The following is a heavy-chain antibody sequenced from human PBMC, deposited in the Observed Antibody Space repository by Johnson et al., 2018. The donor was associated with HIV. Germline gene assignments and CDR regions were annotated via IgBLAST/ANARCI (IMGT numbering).Heavy chain of an antibody. CDR1: GFTFDDYR. D-gene: IGHD4-23*01. CDR3: AKDLVSHYTGNRYASDI. Sequence: VQLVESGGGVVRPGGSLRLSCAASGFTFDDYRMSWVRQAPRTGLEWVAGFNWNGGSTGCAASVRGRFTISRDNTNNTLYLQMNNLRAEDTAVYYCAKDLVSHYTGNRYASDIWGQGTMVTVSS. CDR2: FNWNGGST. V-gene: IGHV3-20*04. J-gene: IGHJ3*02.